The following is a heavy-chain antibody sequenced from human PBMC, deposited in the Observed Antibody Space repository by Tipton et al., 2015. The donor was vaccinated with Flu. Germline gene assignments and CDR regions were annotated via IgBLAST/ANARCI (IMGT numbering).Heavy chain of an antibody. J-gene: IGHJ4*02. V-gene: IGHV3-48*03. Sequence: SLRLSCAASGFTFSTYELSWVRQAPGKGLEWVSYIDGVGATMNYADSVKGRFTISRDNVRNTLYLQMNSLRAEDTAIYYCAKDGGSRFLEWLLYWGQGALVTVSS. CDR2: IDGVGATM. D-gene: IGHD3-3*01. CDR3: AKDGGSRFLEWLLY. CDR1: GFTFSTYE.